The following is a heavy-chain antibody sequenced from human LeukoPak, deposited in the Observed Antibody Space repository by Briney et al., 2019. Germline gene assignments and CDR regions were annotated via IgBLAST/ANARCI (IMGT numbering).Heavy chain of an antibody. Sequence: GGSLRLSCAASGFTFSNYALHWVRQAPGKGLEWVAVISSDGSQTYYADSVKGRFTIPRDNSKHTLYLQMNSLRAEDTAIYYCTRNAYGTYYFDYWGQGTLVTVSS. J-gene: IGHJ4*02. V-gene: IGHV3-30*04. CDR1: GFTFSNYA. CDR3: TRNAYGTYYFDY. D-gene: IGHD4-17*01. CDR2: ISSDGSQT.